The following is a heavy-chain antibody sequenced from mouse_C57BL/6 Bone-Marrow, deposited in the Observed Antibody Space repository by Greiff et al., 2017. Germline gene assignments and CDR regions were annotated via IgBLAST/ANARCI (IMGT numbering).Heavy chain of an antibody. J-gene: IGHJ2*01. V-gene: IGHV1-50*01. CDR2: FDPSDSYT. Sequence: QVQLQQPGAELVKPGASVKLSCKASGYTFTSYWMQWVKQRPGQGLEWIGEFDPSDSYTNYNQKFKGKAALTVDTSSSTAYTQLSSLTSEDSEVYYCAIYFDYWGQGTTLTVSS. CDR3: AIYFDY. CDR1: GYTFTSYW.